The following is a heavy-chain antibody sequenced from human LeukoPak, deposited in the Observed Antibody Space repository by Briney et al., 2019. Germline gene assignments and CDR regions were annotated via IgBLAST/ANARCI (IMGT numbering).Heavy chain of an antibody. CDR2: MNPNSGST. Sequence: GASVKVSCKASGYPFTSYDINRVRQATGQGLEWMGWMNPNSGSTGYVQKFQGRVTMTRNTSISTAYMELSSLRSEDTAVYYCARGPMGDSSGYYYVNYWGQGTLVTVSS. CDR1: GYPFTSYD. D-gene: IGHD3-22*01. J-gene: IGHJ4*02. V-gene: IGHV1-8*01. CDR3: ARGPMGDSSGYYYVNY.